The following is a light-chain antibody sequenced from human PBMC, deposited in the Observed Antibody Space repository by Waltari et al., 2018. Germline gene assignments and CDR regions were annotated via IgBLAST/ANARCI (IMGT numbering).Light chain of an antibody. CDR2: DVS. J-gene: IGLJ3*02. Sequence: QSALTQPASVSGSPGQSITLSRTGTSSDVGGYNYVSWYQKHPGKAPKPIIFDVSNRPAGVSKRFSVSKSGNTASLTISGLQPEDEADYYCNSFTSSSTVVFGGGTKLTVL. CDR1: SSDVGGYNY. V-gene: IGLV2-14*03. CDR3: NSFTSSSTVV.